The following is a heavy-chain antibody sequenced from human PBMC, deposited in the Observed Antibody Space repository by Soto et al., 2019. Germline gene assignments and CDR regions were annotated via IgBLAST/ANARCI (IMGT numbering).Heavy chain of an antibody. CDR2: ISIGSSSM. CDR3: AKDRSRVPITGNFDY. J-gene: IGHJ4*01. Sequence: PGGSLRLSCEASGFTFRNYKMNWVRQAPGKGLEWVSHISIGSSSMDYADSVKGRFTISRDNSKNTLYLQMNSLRAEDTAVYYCAKDRSRVPITGNFDYWGHGTLVTVSS. D-gene: IGHD1-20*01. CDR1: GFTFRNYK. V-gene: IGHV3-23*01.